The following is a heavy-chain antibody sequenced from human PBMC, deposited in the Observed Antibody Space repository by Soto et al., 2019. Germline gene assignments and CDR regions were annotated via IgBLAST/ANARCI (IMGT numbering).Heavy chain of an antibody. CDR2: ISYDGSNK. Sequence: AAGSLGLSCADSGFTFSSYAMHWVRQAPGKGLEWVAVISYDGSNKYYADSVKGRFTISRDNFKNTLYLQMDSLRAEDTAVYYCAKDARAVECYYHHGMDVWGQGTTVTVSS. D-gene: IGHD3-3*01. V-gene: IGHV3-30*04. CDR3: AKDARAVECYYHHGMDV. J-gene: IGHJ6*02. CDR1: GFTFSSYA.